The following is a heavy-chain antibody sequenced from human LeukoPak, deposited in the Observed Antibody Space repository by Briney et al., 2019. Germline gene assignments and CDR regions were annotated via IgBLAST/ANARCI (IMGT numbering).Heavy chain of an antibody. CDR1: GGSISSYY. D-gene: IGHD5-18*01. V-gene: IGHV4-59*13. CDR3: ARAGSIYGWFDY. CDR2: MYYSGTT. J-gene: IGHJ4*02. Sequence: PSETLSLTCTVSGGSISSYYWSWIRLPPGKGLEWVGHMYYSGTTKYNPSLKSRVTISVDTPKNQFSLRLSSVTAADTAVYFCARAGSIYGWFDYWGQGTLVTVSS.